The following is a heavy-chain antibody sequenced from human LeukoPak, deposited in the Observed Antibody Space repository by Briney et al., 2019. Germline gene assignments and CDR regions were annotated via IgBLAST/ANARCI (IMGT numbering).Heavy chain of an antibody. D-gene: IGHD3-3*01. CDR3: ASLGGVIPRTRWLRPLDY. Sequence: GGSLRLSCAASGFTFSSYAMSWVCQAPGKGLEWVSAISGSGGSTYYADSVKGRFTISRDNSKNTLYLQMNSLRAEDTAVYYCASLGGVIPRTRWLRPLDYWGQGTLVTVSS. J-gene: IGHJ4*02. CDR1: GFTFSSYA. V-gene: IGHV3-23*01. CDR2: ISGSGGST.